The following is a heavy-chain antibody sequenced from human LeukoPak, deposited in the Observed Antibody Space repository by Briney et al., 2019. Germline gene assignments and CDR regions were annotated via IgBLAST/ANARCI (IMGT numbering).Heavy chain of an antibody. CDR3: ARVSRGRYLFDI. V-gene: IGHV4-39*07. CDR1: DGSIISSTYS. J-gene: IGHJ3*02. CDR2: IYSRGST. D-gene: IGHD3-16*02. Sequence: PSETLSLTCTVSDGSIISSTYSWAWIRQPPGRGLEWIGNIYSRGSTFYNPSLKSRITISVDTSKDQFSLKLTSVTAADTAMYYCARVSRGRYLFDIWGQGTMVTVSS.